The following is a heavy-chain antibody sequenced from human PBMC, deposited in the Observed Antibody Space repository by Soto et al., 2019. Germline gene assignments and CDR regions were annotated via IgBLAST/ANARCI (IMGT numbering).Heavy chain of an antibody. V-gene: IGHV1-3*01. CDR1: GYTFTSYA. CDR2: INAGNDNT. CDR3: ARDPGYISGYI. Sequence: QVQLVQSGAEVKKPGASVKVSCKASGYTFTSYAMHWVRQAPGQRLEWMGWINAGNDNTKSSQKFQGRVTITRDTSASTPAMWLSSLRSEATAVYYCARDPGYISGYIWGQGTLVTVSS. J-gene: IGHJ4*02. D-gene: IGHD5-18*01.